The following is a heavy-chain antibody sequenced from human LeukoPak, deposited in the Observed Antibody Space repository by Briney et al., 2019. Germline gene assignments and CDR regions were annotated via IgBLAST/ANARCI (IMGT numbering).Heavy chain of an antibody. CDR2: INHSGST. D-gene: IGHD3-10*01. Sequence: SETLSLTCAVYGGSFSGYYWSWIRQPPGKGLEWIGEINHSGSTNYNPSLKSRVTISVDTSKNQFSLKLSSVTAADTAVYYCARSVGPYYYGSGSYYNWFDPWGQGTLVTVSS. CDR3: ARSVGPYYYGSGSYYNWFDP. CDR1: GGSFSGYY. V-gene: IGHV4-34*01. J-gene: IGHJ5*02.